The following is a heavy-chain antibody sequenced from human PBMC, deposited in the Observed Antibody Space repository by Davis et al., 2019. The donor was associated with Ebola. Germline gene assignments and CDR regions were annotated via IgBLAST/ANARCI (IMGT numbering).Heavy chain of an antibody. CDR1: GYTFTNYY. CDR2: INPSGGDT. J-gene: IGHJ4*02. Sequence: SVKVSCKASGYTFTNYYMHWVRQAPGQGLEWMGIINPSGGDTRYAQKFQGRVTMTRDSSASTVYMELSSLRSEDTAVYYCARAIYYYDSSGYSDYWGQGTLVTVSS. CDR3: ARAIYYYDSSGYSDY. V-gene: IGHV1-46*01. D-gene: IGHD3-22*01.